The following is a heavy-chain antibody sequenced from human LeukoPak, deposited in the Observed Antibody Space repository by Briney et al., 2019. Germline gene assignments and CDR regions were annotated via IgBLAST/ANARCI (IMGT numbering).Heavy chain of an antibody. J-gene: IGHJ5*02. CDR2: INPNSGDT. V-gene: IGHV1-2*02. Sequence: ASVKVSCKASGYTFTDYYINWVRQAPGQGLEWKGWINPNSGDTNYAQKFQDRVTMTRDTSISTAYIELNLLRSDDTAVYYCARGDYYGSPKVVAAWGQGTLVTVSS. CDR3: ARGDYYGSPKVVAA. D-gene: IGHD3-10*01. CDR1: GYTFTDYY.